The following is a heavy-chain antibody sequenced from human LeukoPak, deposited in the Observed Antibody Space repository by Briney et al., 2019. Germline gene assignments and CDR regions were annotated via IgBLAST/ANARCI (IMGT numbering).Heavy chain of an antibody. J-gene: IGHJ4*02. CDR3: ASNYGDYVGYFDY. D-gene: IGHD4-17*01. V-gene: IGHV1-69*13. CDR2: IIPIFGTA. CDR1: GGTFSSYA. Sequence: SVTVSCTASGGTFSSYAISWVRQAPGQGLEWMGGIIPIFGTANYAQKFQGRVTITADESTSTAYMELSSLRSEDTAVYYCASNYGDYVGYFDYWGQGTLVTVSS.